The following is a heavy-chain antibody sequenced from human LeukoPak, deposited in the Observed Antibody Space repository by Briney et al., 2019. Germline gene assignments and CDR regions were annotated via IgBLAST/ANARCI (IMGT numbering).Heavy chain of an antibody. V-gene: IGHV5-51*01. CDR2: IYPGDSDT. CDR3: ARRMRMEWETREHEAFDI. CDR1: GYSFTSYW. D-gene: IGHD1-26*01. J-gene: IGHJ3*02. Sequence: GESLQISCQGSGYSFTSYWIGWVRQLPGKGLEWMGIIYPGDSDTRYSPSFQGQVTISADKSISTAYLQWSSLKASDTAMYYCARRMRMEWETREHEAFDIWGQGTMVTVSS.